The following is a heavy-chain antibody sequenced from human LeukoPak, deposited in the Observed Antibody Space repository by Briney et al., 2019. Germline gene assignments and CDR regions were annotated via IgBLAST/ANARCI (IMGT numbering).Heavy chain of an antibody. CDR2: INNDGGSI. CDR3: ARVGTNWYFDL. J-gene: IGHJ2*01. CDR1: GFTFSSYW. Sequence: PGGSLRLSCAASGFTFSSYWMHWVRQAPGKGLVWVSHINNDGGSITYAASVKGRFTISRDNAKNTVFLQMNSLRAEDTAVYYCARVGTNWYFDLWGRGALVTVSS. V-gene: IGHV3-74*01. D-gene: IGHD3-10*01.